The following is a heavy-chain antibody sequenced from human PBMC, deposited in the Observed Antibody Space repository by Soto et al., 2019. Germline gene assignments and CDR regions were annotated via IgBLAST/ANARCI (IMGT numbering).Heavy chain of an antibody. Sequence: ASVKVACKASGYTFISYLIHWMRQAPGQGLEWMGIINPNGGSTNYARKFQGRVTMTRDTSTSTVYMELSSLRSEDTAMYYCARVYCSGGGCYGIDYWG. CDR1: GYTFISYL. V-gene: IGHV1-46*01. CDR3: ARVYCSGGGCYGIDY. D-gene: IGHD2-15*01. J-gene: IGHJ4*01. CDR2: INPNGGST.